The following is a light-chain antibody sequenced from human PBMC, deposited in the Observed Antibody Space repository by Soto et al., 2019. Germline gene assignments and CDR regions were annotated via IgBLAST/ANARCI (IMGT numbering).Light chain of an antibody. CDR3: SSFTTSSTVV. J-gene: IGLJ2*01. CDR1: SSDVSGYNY. Sequence: QSALTQPASVSGSPGQSITISCTGTSSDVSGYNYVSWCQQHPGKAPKLMIYDVSNRPSGVSNRFSGSKSGNTASLTISGLQAEDEADYYCSSFTTSSTVVFGGGTKLTVL. CDR2: DVS. V-gene: IGLV2-14*01.